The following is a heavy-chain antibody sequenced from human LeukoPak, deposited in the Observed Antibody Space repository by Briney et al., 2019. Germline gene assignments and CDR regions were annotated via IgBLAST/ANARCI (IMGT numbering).Heavy chain of an antibody. CDR1: GGSFSGYY. Sequence: SETLSLTCAVYGGSFSGYYWSWIRQPPGKGLEWIGEINHSGSTNYNPSLKSRVTISVDTSKNQFSLKLSSVTAADTAVYYCARNLIRRDYVWGSYRYYFDYRGQGTLVTVSS. V-gene: IGHV4-34*01. CDR2: INHSGST. CDR3: ARNLIRRDYVWGSYRYYFDY. D-gene: IGHD3-16*02. J-gene: IGHJ4*02.